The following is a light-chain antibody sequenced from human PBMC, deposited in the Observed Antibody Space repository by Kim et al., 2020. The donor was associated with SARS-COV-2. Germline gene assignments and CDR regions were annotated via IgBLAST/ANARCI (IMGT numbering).Light chain of an antibody. Sequence: QSVLTQPPSGSGAPGQRVTISCTGNSSNIGAGYDVHWYQQLPGTAPKLLIHGNNNRPSGVPDRFSGSKSGTSASLAITGLQAEDEADYYCQSYDTSLSALFGGGTQLTVL. J-gene: IGLJ2*01. CDR2: GNN. V-gene: IGLV1-40*01. CDR1: SSNIGAGYD. CDR3: QSYDTSLSAL.